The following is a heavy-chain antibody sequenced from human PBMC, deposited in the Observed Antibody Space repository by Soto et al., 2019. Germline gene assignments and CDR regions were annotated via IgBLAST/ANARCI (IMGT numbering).Heavy chain of an antibody. J-gene: IGHJ4*02. CDR2: VYYRGTT. D-gene: IGHD6-19*01. CDR3: VRNQRYSSGWYIDY. CDR1: GVSINSNNYY. V-gene: IGHV4-39*01. Sequence: QLQLQESGPGLVKPSETLSLSCTVSGVSINSNNYYWGWIRQPPGKGLEWIGNVYYRGTTYYNPSLKGRVTISVDTSKNQFSLKLSSVTAADTAVFFCVRNQRYSSGWYIDYWGPGTLVTASS.